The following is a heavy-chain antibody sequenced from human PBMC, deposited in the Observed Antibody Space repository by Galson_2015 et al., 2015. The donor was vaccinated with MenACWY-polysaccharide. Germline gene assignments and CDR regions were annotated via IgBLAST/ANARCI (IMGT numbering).Heavy chain of an antibody. CDR3: VGGGTDVMGFDY. D-gene: IGHD2-8*02. V-gene: IGHV6-1*01. CDR1: GDSVFSNSAA. CDR2: TYYRSKWYI. Sequence: CAISGDSVFSNSAAWNWIRQSPSRGLEWLGRTYYRSKWYIDYALSVKGRITINPDTSKNQFSLQLNSVTPEDTAVYYCVGGGTDVMGFDYWGQGTLVTVSS. J-gene: IGHJ4*02.